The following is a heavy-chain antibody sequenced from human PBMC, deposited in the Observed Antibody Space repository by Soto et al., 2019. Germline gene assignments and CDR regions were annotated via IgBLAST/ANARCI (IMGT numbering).Heavy chain of an antibody. D-gene: IGHD1-26*01. Sequence: GGALRVSCFASGFTFNSSSIHRGRPATVNGLDYVSAISSNGGSTYYADSVKGRFTISRDNSKNTLYLQMSSLRAEDTAVYYCVKIHRYSGSYAFDIWGQGTMVTVSS. CDR3: VKIHRYSGSYAFDI. V-gene: IGHV3-64D*08. J-gene: IGHJ3*02. CDR1: GFTFNSSS. CDR2: ISSNGGST.